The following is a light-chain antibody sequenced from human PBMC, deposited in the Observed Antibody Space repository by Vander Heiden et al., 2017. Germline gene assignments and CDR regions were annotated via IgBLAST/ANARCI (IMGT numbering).Light chain of an antibody. V-gene: IGKV3-20*01. CDR3: QQTWD. CDR2: RAS. Sequence: EIALTQSPGTLSLSPGERATISCRASRSVSSDNLAWYQQKPGQAPSLLIYRASSRATGIPDRFSGSGSGTDFTLTISRLEPEDFAGYYCQQTWDFGHGTKVDIK. J-gene: IGKJ3*01. CDR1: RSVSSDN.